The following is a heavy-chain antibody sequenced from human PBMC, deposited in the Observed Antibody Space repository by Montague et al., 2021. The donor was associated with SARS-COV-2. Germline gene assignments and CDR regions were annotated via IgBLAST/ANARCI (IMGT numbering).Heavy chain of an antibody. J-gene: IGHJ6*02. V-gene: IGHV4-39*01. Sequence: SETLSLTCTVSGGSISSSSYYWGWIRQPPGKGLEWIGSIYYSGSTYYNPSLKSRVTISVDTSKNQFSPKLSSVTAADTAVYYCGRQGSSSSWYGGYYYGMDVWGQGTTVTVSS. D-gene: IGHD6-13*01. CDR3: GRQGSSSSWYGGYYYGMDV. CDR1: GGSISSSSYY. CDR2: IYYSGST.